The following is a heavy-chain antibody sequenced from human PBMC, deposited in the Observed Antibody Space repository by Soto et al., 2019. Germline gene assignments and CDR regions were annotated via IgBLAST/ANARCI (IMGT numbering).Heavy chain of an antibody. J-gene: IGHJ4*02. V-gene: IGHV3-23*01. D-gene: IGHD3-3*01. CDR3: AKDIEWYRTLPTLYFDY. Sequence: GSLRLSCEASGFSFSSYAMSWVRQAPGKGLEWVSAISGSGGGTYYADSVKGRFTISRDNSKNTLYLQMSSLRAEDTAVYYCAKDIEWYRTLPTLYFDYWGQGTLVTVSS. CDR2: ISGSGGGT. CDR1: GFSFSSYA.